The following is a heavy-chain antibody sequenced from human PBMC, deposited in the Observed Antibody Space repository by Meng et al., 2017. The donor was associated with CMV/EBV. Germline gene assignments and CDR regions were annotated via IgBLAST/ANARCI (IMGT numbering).Heavy chain of an antibody. Sequence: VPVQGAGPGLVTPSETLSLTCTGSGGSISSYYWSWIRQPAGTGLEWIGRIYTSGSTNYNPSLKRRVTMSVDTSKNQFSLKLSSVTAADTAVYYCARGGLYYYDSSGHFDYWGQGTLVTVSS. D-gene: IGHD3-22*01. CDR1: GGSISSYY. V-gene: IGHV4-4*07. J-gene: IGHJ4*02. CDR2: IYTSGST. CDR3: ARGGLYYYDSSGHFDY.